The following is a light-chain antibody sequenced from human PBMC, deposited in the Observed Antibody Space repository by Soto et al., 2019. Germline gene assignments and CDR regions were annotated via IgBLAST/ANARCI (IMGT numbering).Light chain of an antibody. J-gene: IGKJ1*01. CDR3: QKYDTAPQT. Sequence: DIQMTQSPSSLSASVGDTVTITCRASQGIIDYLAWFQQRPGKAPKLLIYAASTLQTGVPSRFSGSGAGTDFTLTIRSLQPEDVATYYCQKYDTAPQTFGPGTRVE. CDR2: AAS. V-gene: IGKV1-27*01. CDR1: QGIIDY.